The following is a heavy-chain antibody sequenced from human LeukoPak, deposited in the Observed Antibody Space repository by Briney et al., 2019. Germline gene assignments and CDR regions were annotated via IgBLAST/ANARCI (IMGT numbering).Heavy chain of an antibody. CDR1: GGSINGYK. V-gene: IGHV4-59*01. CDR3: ARAGYDILTGYCGAFDI. D-gene: IGHD3-9*01. Sequence: SETLSLTCVVSGGSINGYKWSWFRQPPGRGLEWIGYIYYNGNTKYNPSLKSRVTISLDTSTSQFSLNLRSATAADTAVYYCARAGYDILTGYCGAFDIWGQGTMVTVSS. J-gene: IGHJ3*02. CDR2: IYYNGNT.